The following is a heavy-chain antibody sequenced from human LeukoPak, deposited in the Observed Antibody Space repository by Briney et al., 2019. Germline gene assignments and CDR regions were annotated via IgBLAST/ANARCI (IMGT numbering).Heavy chain of an antibody. Sequence: SQTLSLTCAISGDSVSSNSAAWDWIRQSPSRGLEWLGRTYYRSKWFYDYAVSVKSRITINPDTSKNQFSLLLNSVTPEDTAVYYCARGVRITMIVVVNDAFDIWGQGTMVTVSS. CDR2: TYYRSKWFY. D-gene: IGHD3-22*01. V-gene: IGHV6-1*01. J-gene: IGHJ3*02. CDR1: GDSVSSNSAA. CDR3: ARGVRITMIVVVNDAFDI.